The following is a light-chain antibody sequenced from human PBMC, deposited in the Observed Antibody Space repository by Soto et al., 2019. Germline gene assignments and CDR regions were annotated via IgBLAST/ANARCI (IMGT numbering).Light chain of an antibody. CDR2: GAS. J-gene: IGKJ5*01. CDR1: QRISSN. Sequence: EIVMTQSPATLSVSPRERATLSCRASQRISSNLAWYQQKPGQAPRLLIYGASTRATGIPERFSGSGSGTEFTLTISSLQSEDCAVYYCQQYHNWPHFGQGTRLEIK. CDR3: QQYHNWPH. V-gene: IGKV3-15*01.